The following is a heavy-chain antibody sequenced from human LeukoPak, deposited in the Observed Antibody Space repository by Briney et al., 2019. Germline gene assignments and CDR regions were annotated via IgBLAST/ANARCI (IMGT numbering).Heavy chain of an antibody. V-gene: IGHV3-9*01. J-gene: IGHJ4*02. D-gene: IGHD5-12*01. CDR1: GFTFDDYA. Sequence: GRSLRLSCAASGFTFDDYAMHWVRQAPGKGLEWVSGICWNSGSIDYADSVKGRFTISRDNAKNSLYLQMNSLRAEDTALYYCAKDFYIVATYFDYWGQGTLVTVSS. CDR2: ICWNSGSI. CDR3: AKDFYIVATYFDY.